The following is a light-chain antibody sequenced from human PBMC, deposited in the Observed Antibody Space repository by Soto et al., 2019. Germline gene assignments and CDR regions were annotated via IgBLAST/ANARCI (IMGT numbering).Light chain of an antibody. J-gene: IGKJ4*01. Sequence: EIVLTQSPATLSLSPGERATLSCRASQSISSNLTWYQQKPGQAPRLLIYGAFTRATGIPARFSGSGSGTEFTLTISSLQPEDFAVYYCPQHNSWPPLTFGGGTKVEIK. CDR1: QSISSN. V-gene: IGKV3D-15*01. CDR2: GAF. CDR3: PQHNSWPPLT.